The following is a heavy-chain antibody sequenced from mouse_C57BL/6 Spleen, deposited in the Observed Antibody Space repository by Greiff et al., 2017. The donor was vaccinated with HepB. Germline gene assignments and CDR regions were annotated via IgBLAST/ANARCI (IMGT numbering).Heavy chain of an antibody. J-gene: IGHJ1*03. CDR1: GFTFSDYG. V-gene: IGHV5-17*01. Sequence: DVKLVESGGGLVKPGGSLKLSCAASGFTFSDYGMHWVRQAPEKGLEWVAYISSGSSTIYYADTVKGRFTISRDNAKNTLFLQMTSLRSEDTAMYYCARLGYYGSSYLWYFDVWGTGTTVTVSS. CDR3: ARLGYYGSSYLWYFDV. CDR2: ISSGSSTI. D-gene: IGHD1-1*01.